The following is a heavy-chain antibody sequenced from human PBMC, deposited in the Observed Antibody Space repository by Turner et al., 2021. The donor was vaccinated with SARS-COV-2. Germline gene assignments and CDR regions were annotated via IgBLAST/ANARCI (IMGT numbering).Heavy chain of an antibody. CDR2: MNSDGSRT. CDR3: AREDPIRNTFGGVGGGMDV. D-gene: IGHD3-16*01. V-gene: IGHV3-74*01. J-gene: IGHJ6*02. Sequence: EVQLVESGGGLVQPGGSLRLSRAASGFTSSIYWMHWVRHAPGKGLVWVSRMNSDGSRTSYGDSVKGRFTISRDNAKNTLYLKMNCLRAEDTAVYYCAREDPIRNTFGGVGGGMDVWGQGTTVTVSS. CDR1: GFTSSIYW.